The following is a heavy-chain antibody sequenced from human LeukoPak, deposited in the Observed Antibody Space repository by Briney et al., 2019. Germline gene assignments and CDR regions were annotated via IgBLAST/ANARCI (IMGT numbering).Heavy chain of an antibody. D-gene: IGHD5-12*01. Sequence: GGSLRLSCAASGFTFSSYGIHCVREAPDKGLEWVGVISYDGSSSCYADSVKCRFTISRYNSKNKLYLQMKSLSAEDTAVDYCSKGRNGGYGRSFDYWGQGTLVTVSS. V-gene: IGHV3-30*18. CDR2: ISYDGSSS. J-gene: IGHJ4*02. CDR1: GFTFSSYG. CDR3: SKGRNGGYGRSFDY.